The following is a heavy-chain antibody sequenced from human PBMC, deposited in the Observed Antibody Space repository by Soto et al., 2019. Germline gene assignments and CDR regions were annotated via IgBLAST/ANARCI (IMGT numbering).Heavy chain of an antibody. CDR1: GLTLSNYA. CDR3: ARVTQAVAADY. J-gene: IGHJ4*02. V-gene: IGHV3-30-3*01. CDR2: ISYDGSNR. Sequence: QVQLVESGGGVVQPGRSLRLSCAASGLTLSNYAMHWVRQAPGKGLEWVAVISYDGSNRYYADSVKGRFTISRDNSKNPLYRQMNCLRAEDTAVYCCARVTQAVAADYWGQGTLVTVSS. D-gene: IGHD6-19*01.